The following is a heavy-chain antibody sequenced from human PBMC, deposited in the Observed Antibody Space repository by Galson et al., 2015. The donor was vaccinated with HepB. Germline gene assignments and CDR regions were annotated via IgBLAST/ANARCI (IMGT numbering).Heavy chain of an antibody. J-gene: IGHJ4*02. CDR3: TGDRKGGYGPFDY. Sequence: SLRPSCSAPGFTFGDYTLSWFRPASGKGPEWVGSIRSKAYGGTTEYVASVKRKFTISRHDSKSIAYLQINSLKTEGTAVYCCTGDRKGGYGPFDYWGQGTLVTVSS. CDR2: IRSKAYGGTT. V-gene: IGHV3-49*03. D-gene: IGHD5-12*01. CDR1: GFTFGDYT.